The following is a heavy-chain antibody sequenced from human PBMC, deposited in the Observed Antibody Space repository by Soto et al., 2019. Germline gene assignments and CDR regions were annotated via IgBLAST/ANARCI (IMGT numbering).Heavy chain of an antibody. CDR3: ARVLRSGYSYGYYYYGMDV. Sequence: SETLSLTCTVSGGSVSSGSYYWSWLRQRPGQGLEWIGYIYDSGSTNYNPSLKSRVTISVDTSKNQFSLKLSSVTAADTAVYYCARVLRSGYSYGYYYYGMDVWGQGTTVTVSS. CDR1: GGSVSSGSYY. V-gene: IGHV4-61*01. J-gene: IGHJ6*02. D-gene: IGHD5-18*01. CDR2: IYDSGST.